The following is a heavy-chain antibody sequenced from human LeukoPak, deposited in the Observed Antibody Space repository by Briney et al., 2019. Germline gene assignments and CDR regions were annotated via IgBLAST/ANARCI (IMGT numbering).Heavy chain of an antibody. CDR3: ARVMSDYYYGMDV. CDR1: GXTFXSYA. J-gene: IGHJ6*02. CDR2: ISSSSSYI. V-gene: IGHV3-21*01. Sequence: AGGSLRLSCAASGXTFXSYAMSWVRQAXXXXXXXXXSISSSSSYIYYADSVKGRFTISRDNAKNSLYLQMNSLRAEDTAVYYCARVMSDYYYGMDVWGQGTTVTVSS.